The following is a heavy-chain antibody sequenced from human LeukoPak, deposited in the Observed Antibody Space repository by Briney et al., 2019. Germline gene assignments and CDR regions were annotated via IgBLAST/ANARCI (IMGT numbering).Heavy chain of an antibody. CDR3: ARAVTSTEGY. D-gene: IGHD4-17*01. CDR1: GFTFSRYW. CDR2: INEDGSGK. V-gene: IGHV3-7*03. Sequence: GGSLRLSCAASGFTFSRYWMTWVRPAPGKGLEWVASINEDGSGKHYVDSVKGRFTISRDNAQKSVYLEMNSLRAEDTAVYYCARAVTSTEGYWGQGTLVTVSS. J-gene: IGHJ4*02.